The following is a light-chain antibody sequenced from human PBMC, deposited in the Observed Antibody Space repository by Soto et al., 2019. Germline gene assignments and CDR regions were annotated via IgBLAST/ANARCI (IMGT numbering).Light chain of an antibody. CDR2: WGS. J-gene: IGKJ1*01. Sequence: DIVMTQSPLSLPVTPGEPASISCRSSQSLLHSNGYNYLDWYLQKPVQSPQLLIYWGSNRASGVPDRFSGSGEGTDFTQKISRVEAEDVGVYYCVQALQTSWTFGQGTKVDIK. CDR3: VQALQTSWT. V-gene: IGKV2-28*01. CDR1: QSLLHSNGYNY.